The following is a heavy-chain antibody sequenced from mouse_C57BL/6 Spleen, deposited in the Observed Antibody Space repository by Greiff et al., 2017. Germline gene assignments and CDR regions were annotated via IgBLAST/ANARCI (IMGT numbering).Heavy chain of an antibody. Sequence: EVKLVESGEGLVKPGGSLKLSCAASGFTFSSYAMSWVRQTPEKRLEWVAYISSGGDYIYYADTVKGRFTISRDNARNTLYLQMSSLKSEDTAMYYCTRDGYYDYDGAWFAYWGQGTLVTVSA. CDR2: ISSGGDYI. V-gene: IGHV5-9-1*02. D-gene: IGHD2-4*01. CDR1: GFTFSSYA. CDR3: TRDGYYDYDGAWFAY. J-gene: IGHJ3*01.